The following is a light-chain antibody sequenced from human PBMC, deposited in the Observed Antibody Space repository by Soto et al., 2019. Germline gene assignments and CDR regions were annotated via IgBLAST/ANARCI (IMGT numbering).Light chain of an antibody. CDR1: SSDVGAYNF. CDR3: SSYTDTNNYV. Sequence: QSALTQPPSASGSPGQSVTISCTGTSSDVGAYNFVSWYQEHPGKAPKLMIYEVSKRPSGVPDRFSGSKSGTTASLTVSGLQTEDEADYYCSSYTDTNNYVFGPGTKLTVL. V-gene: IGLV2-8*01. CDR2: EVS. J-gene: IGLJ1*01.